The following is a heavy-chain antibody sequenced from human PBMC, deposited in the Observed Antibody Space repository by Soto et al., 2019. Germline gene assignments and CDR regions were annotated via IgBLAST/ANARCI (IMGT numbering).Heavy chain of an antibody. J-gene: IGHJ4*02. CDR2: MNPNSGNT. CDR3: ARGGTTMAQAFDY. CDR1: GYTLTSYD. Sequence: ASVKVSCKASGYTLTSYDINWVRQATGQGLEWMGWMNPNSGNTNYAQKFQGRVTMTRNTSISTAYMELSSLRSEDTAVYYCARGGTTMAQAFDYWGQGTLVTVSS. D-gene: IGHD5-18*01. V-gene: IGHV1-8*01.